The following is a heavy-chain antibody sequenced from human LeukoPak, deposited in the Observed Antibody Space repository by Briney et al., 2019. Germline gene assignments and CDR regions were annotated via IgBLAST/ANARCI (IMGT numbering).Heavy chain of an antibody. CDR3: AREGIPWESSSWSDP. Sequence: GGSLRLSCAASGFTFSSYAMHWVRQAPGKGLEWVAVISYDGSNKYYADSVKGRFTISRDNSKNTLYLQMNSLRGEDTAVYYCAREGIPWESSSWSDPWGQGTLVTVSS. D-gene: IGHD6-13*01. CDR1: GFTFSSYA. J-gene: IGHJ5*02. V-gene: IGHV3-30*04. CDR2: ISYDGSNK.